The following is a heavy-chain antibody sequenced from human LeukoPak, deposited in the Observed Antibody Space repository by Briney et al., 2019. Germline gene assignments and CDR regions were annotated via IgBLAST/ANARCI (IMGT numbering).Heavy chain of an antibody. CDR3: ARDSLLSYYYDSSGAFDY. J-gene: IGHJ4*02. CDR2: IWYDGSNK. V-gene: IGHV3-33*08. D-gene: IGHD3-22*01. Sequence: GGSLRLSCTASGFPFGNFAMSWVRQTPGKGLEWVAVIWYDGSNKYYADSVKGRFTISRDNSKNTLYLQMNSLRAEDTAVYYCARDSLLSYYYDSSGAFDYWGQGTLVTVSS. CDR1: GFPFGNFA.